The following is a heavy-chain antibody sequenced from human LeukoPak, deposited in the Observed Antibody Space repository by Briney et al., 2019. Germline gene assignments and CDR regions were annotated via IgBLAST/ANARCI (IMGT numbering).Heavy chain of an antibody. Sequence: GGSLRLSCAASGFTFSSYGMHWVRQAPSKGLEWVAVISYDGSNKYYADSVKGRFTISRDNSKSTLYLQMNSLRAEDTAVYYCAKAQDGDYVDYWGQGTLVTVPS. V-gene: IGHV3-30*18. J-gene: IGHJ4*02. CDR1: GFTFSSYG. CDR3: AKAQDGDYVDY. CDR2: ISYDGSNK. D-gene: IGHD4-17*01.